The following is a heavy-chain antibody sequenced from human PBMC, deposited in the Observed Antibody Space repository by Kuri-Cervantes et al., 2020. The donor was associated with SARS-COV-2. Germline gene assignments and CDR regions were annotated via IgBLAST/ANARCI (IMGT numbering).Heavy chain of an antibody. V-gene: IGHV3-30*02. CDR1: GFSFSSYG. CDR2: IRYDGSKK. D-gene: IGHD5-24*01. J-gene: IGHJ4*02. Sequence: AGSLRLSCAASGFSFSSYGMHWVRQAPGKGLEWVAFIRYDGSKKYYADSVKGRFTISRDNSKNTLYLQMNSLRAEDTAVYYCARDRRDGYNLVDYWGQGTLVTVSS. CDR3: ARDRRDGYNLVDY.